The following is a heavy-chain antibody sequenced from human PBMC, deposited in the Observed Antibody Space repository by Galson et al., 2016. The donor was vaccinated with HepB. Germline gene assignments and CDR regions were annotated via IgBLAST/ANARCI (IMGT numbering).Heavy chain of an antibody. CDR2: INYSGST. CDR3: ARQGFSYELGD. D-gene: IGHD5-18*01. Sequence: SETLSLTCSVSGGSITSPALYWAWIRQPPGKGLEWIASINYSGSTYYNPPPKSRVTISLDTSKTQFSLHLSSVTAADTAVYYCARQGFSYELGDWGQGTLVIVSS. CDR1: GGSITSPALY. J-gene: IGHJ4*02. V-gene: IGHV4-39*01.